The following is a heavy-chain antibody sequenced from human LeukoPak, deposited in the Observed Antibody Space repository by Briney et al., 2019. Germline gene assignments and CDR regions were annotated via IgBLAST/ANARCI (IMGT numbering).Heavy chain of an antibody. CDR2: INTNTGNP. CDR1: GYTLTNYA. Sequence: ASVKVSCKASGYTLTNYAMNWVRQAPGQGLEWMGWINTNTGNPTYAQGFTGRFVFSLDTSVSTAYLQISSLKAEDTAVYYCARSIYSSSWYYYYYYMDVWGKGTTVTVSS. CDR3: ARSIYSSSWYYYYYYMDV. D-gene: IGHD6-13*01. J-gene: IGHJ6*03. V-gene: IGHV7-4-1*02.